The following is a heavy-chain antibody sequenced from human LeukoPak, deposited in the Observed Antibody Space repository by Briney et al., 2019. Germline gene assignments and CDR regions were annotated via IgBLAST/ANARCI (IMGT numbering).Heavy chain of an antibody. V-gene: IGHV4-34*01. J-gene: IGHJ5*02. CDR2: INHSGST. Sequence: SETLSLTCTVSGGSISGYYWSWIRQPAGKGLEWIGEINHSGSTNYNPSLKSRVTISVDTSKNQFSLKLSSVTAADTAVYYCAREPRYCSGGSCAFDPWGQGTLVTVSS. CDR1: GGSISGYY. CDR3: AREPRYCSGGSCAFDP. D-gene: IGHD2-15*01.